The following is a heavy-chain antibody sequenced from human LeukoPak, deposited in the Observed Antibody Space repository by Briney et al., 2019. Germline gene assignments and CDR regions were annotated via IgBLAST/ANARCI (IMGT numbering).Heavy chain of an antibody. D-gene: IGHD6-6*01. V-gene: IGHV4-34*01. CDR2: INHSGST. CDR1: GGSFSGYY. Sequence: PSETLSLTCAVYGGSFSGYYWCWIRQPPGKGLEWIGVINHSGSTNYNPSLKSRVTISVDTSKNQFSLKLSSVTAADTAVYYCARGSAPRYYYYYHMDVWGKGTTVTVSS. J-gene: IGHJ6*04. CDR3: ARGSAPRYYYYYHMDV.